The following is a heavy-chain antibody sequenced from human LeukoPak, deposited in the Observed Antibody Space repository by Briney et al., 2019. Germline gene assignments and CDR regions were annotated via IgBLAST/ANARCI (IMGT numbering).Heavy chain of an antibody. J-gene: IGHJ4*02. CDR1: GFTVSSNY. Sequence: GGSLRLSCAASGFTVSSNYMSWVRQAPGKGPEWVSVIYSGGSTYYADSVKGRFTISRDNSKNTLYLQMNSLRAEDTAVYYCARGADCSSTSCYAYWGQGTLVTVSS. CDR2: IYSGGST. CDR3: ARGADCSSTSCYAY. D-gene: IGHD2-2*01. V-gene: IGHV3-53*01.